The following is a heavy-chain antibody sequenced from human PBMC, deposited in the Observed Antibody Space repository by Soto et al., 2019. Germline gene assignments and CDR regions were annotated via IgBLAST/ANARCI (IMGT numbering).Heavy chain of an antibody. J-gene: IGHJ6*02. CDR3: ATVGEMATPPYYYYGMDV. CDR1: GFTFSNYA. D-gene: IGHD3-16*01. CDR2: ISYDGSNK. V-gene: IGHV3-30*03. Sequence: GGSLRLSCAASGFTFSNYAMNWVRQAPGKGLEWVAVISYDGSNKYYADSVKGRFTISRDNSKNTLYLQMNSLRAEDTAVYYCATVGEMATPPYYYYGMDVWGQGTTVTVSS.